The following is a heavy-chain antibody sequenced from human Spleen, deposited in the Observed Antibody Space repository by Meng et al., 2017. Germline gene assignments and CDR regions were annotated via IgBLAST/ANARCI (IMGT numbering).Heavy chain of an antibody. CDR1: GFTFSSYW. CDR2: INSDGNIT. Sequence: EVEQVVSGGGLVQPGGCMRLSCAASGFTFSSYWMHWVRQVPGKGLVWVSRINSDGNITSYADSVKGRFTIPRDNAKNTLYLQMNSLRAEDTGIYYCACSRTFDYWGQGTLVTVSS. J-gene: IGHJ4*02. CDR3: ACSRTFDY. D-gene: IGHD6-13*01. V-gene: IGHV3-74*01.